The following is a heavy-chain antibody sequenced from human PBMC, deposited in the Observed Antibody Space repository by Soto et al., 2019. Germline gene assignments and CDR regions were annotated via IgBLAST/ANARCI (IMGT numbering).Heavy chain of an antibody. CDR3: ERLGPYGSESYSFRYNWFDP. CDR1: GFTVSSSH. CDR2: IYSGGSS. D-gene: IGHD3-10*01. J-gene: IGHJ5*02. Sequence: GGSLRLSCTTSGFTVSSSHMTWVRQAPGKGLEWVSVIYSGGSSYYAVSVQGRFTISRDNSKNTVYLQMNSLRGEDTAMYYCERLGPYGSESYSFRYNWFDPWGQGTQVTVSS. V-gene: IGHV3-53*01.